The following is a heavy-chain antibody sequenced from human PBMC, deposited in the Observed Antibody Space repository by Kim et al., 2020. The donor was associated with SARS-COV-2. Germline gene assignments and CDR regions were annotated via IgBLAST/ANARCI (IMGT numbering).Heavy chain of an antibody. Sequence: YADSVKGRFTISRDNSKNTLYLQMNSLRAEDTAVYYCARERLSTVTTFDYWGQGTLVTVSS. D-gene: IGHD4-17*01. CDR3: ARERLSTVTTFDY. V-gene: IGHV3-33*01. J-gene: IGHJ4*02.